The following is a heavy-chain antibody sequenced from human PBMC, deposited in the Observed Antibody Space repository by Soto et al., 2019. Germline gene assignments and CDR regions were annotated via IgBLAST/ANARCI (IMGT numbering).Heavy chain of an antibody. Sequence: GASVKVSCKSSGGTFSSYAISWVRQATGQGLEWMGWMNPYSGNTGYAQKFQGRVTMTGDNSITTAYMELSSLRSEDTAVYYCVRAPLDYYSAEYFDNWGQGTLVTVSA. CDR1: GGTFSSYA. CDR3: VRAPLDYYSAEYFDN. CDR2: MNPYSGNT. V-gene: IGHV1-8*02. J-gene: IGHJ4*02. D-gene: IGHD2-21*01.